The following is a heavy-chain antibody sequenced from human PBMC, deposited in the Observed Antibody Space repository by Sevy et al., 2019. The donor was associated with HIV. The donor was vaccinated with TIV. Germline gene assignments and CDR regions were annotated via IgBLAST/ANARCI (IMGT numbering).Heavy chain of an antibody. CDR1: GGSISSYY. J-gene: IGHJ6*03. CDR3: ARHLPPDILTGYYYYYYYMDV. Sequence: SETLSLTCTVSGGSISSYYWSWIRQPPGKGLEWIGYIYYSGSTNYNPSLKSRVTISVDTSKNQFSLKLSSVTAADTAVYYCARHLPPDILTGYYYYYYYMDVWGKGTTVTVSS. D-gene: IGHD3-9*01. V-gene: IGHV4-59*08. CDR2: IYYSGST.